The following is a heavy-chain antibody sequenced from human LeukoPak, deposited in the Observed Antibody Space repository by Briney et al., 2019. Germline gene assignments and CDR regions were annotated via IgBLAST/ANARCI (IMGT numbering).Heavy chain of an antibody. Sequence: SVKVSCKASGGTFSNYAFSWVRQAPGQGLEWMGGTIPIFGTPNYAQKFQGRVTITTDESTSTAYMELSTLRSEDTAVYYCARIDPSSGYYNFDYWGRGTLVTVSS. V-gene: IGHV1-69*05. CDR1: GGTFSNYA. CDR2: TIPIFGTP. J-gene: IGHJ4*02. D-gene: IGHD3-3*01. CDR3: ARIDPSSGYYNFDY.